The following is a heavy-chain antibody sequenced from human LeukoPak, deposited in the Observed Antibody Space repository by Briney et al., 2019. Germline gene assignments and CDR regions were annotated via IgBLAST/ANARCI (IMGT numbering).Heavy chain of an antibody. Sequence: PSETLSLTCSVSRGAVNNPAVYWVWIRQPPGKGLECLGGIYNRGDTFSNPSLMSRVDFSIDTSKDQFSLSLMSVTAADTAIYYCARQGVLYGFDFWGRGIPVTVSS. CDR3: ARQGVLYGFDF. CDR2: IYNRGDT. CDR1: RGAVNNPAVY. J-gene: IGHJ4*02. V-gene: IGHV4-39*01. D-gene: IGHD3-16*01.